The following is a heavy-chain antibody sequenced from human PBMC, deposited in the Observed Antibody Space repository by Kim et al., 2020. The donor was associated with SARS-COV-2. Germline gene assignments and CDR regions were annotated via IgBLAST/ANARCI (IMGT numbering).Heavy chain of an antibody. CDR1: GGSISSSSYY. D-gene: IGHD6-19*01. V-gene: IGHV4-39*01. J-gene: IGHJ5*02. CDR2: IYYSGST. Sequence: SETLSLTCTVSGGSISSSSYYWGWIRQPPGKGLEWIGSIYYSGSTYYNPSLKSRVTIPVDTSKNQFSLKLSSVTAADTAVYYCASLRRGAVAGIIGTSNNWFDPWGQGTLVTVSS. CDR3: ASLRRGAVAGIIGTSNNWFDP.